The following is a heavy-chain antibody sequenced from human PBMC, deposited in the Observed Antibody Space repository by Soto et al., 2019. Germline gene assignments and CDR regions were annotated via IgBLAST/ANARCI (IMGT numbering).Heavy chain of an antibody. D-gene: IGHD5-18*01. CDR2: IYYSGST. CDR3: ARSKAMGPGHYYFDY. J-gene: IGHJ4*02. V-gene: IGHV4-31*03. Sequence: QVQLQESGPGLVKPSQTLSLTCTVSGGSISSGGYYWSWIRQHQGKGLEWIGYIYYSGSTYYNPSLTSRVTISVDTSKNQFSLKLSSVTAADTAVYYCARSKAMGPGHYYFDYWGQGTLVTVSS. CDR1: GGSISSGGYY.